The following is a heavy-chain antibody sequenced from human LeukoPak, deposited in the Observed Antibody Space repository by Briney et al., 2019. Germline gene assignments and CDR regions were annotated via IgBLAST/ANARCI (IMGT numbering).Heavy chain of an antibody. V-gene: IGHV4-34*01. CDR2: INHSGST. CDR3: ARDSDKGYCSSTSCYPFDY. CDR1: GGSFSGYY. J-gene: IGHJ4*02. D-gene: IGHD2-2*01. Sequence: TSETLSLTCAVYGGSFSGYYWSWIRQPPGKGLEWIGEINHSGSTNYNPSLKGRVTISVDTSKNQFSLKLSSVTAADTAVYYCARDSDKGYCSSTSCYPFDYWGQGTLVTVSS.